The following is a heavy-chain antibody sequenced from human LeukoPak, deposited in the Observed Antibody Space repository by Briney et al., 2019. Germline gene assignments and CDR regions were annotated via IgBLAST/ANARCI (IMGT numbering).Heavy chain of an antibody. CDR1: GYTFTGYY. CDR2: INPNSGST. CDR3: ARARTYCGGDCSYFDF. V-gene: IGHV1-2*02. D-gene: IGHD2-21*02. J-gene: IGHJ4*02. Sequence: GASVKVSCKASGYTFTGYYMHWVRQAPGQGLEWMGWINPNSGSTNYAQKFQGRVTMTRDTSISTAYMELSSLRSDDTAVYYCARARTYCGGDCSYFDFWGQGTLVTVSS.